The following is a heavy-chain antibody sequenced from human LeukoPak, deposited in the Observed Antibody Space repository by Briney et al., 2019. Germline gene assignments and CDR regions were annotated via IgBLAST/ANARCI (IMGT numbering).Heavy chain of an antibody. Sequence: SETLSLTCTVSGGSISSSSYYWGWIRQPPGKGLEWIGNIYYSGSTYYNPSLKSRVTISVDTSKNQFSLKLSSVTAADTAVYYCARHPPRRGLQRSLSWFDPWGQGTLVTVSS. CDR3: ARHPPRRGLQRSLSWFDP. V-gene: IGHV4-39*01. J-gene: IGHJ5*02. CDR1: GGSISSSSYY. D-gene: IGHD5-24*01. CDR2: IYYSGST.